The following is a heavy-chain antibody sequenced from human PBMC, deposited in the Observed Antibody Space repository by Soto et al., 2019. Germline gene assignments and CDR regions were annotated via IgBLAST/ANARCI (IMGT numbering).Heavy chain of an antibody. CDR2: IYYSGST. D-gene: IGHD3-22*01. J-gene: IGHJ3*02. CDR1: GGSISSGGYY. V-gene: IGHV4-31*03. Sequence: QVQLQESGPGLVKPSQTLSLTCTVSGGSISSGGYYWSWIRQHPGKGLEWIGYIYYSGSTYYNPSLKSRVTISVDTSKNQFSLKLSSVTAADTAVYYCARDAAHYDSSGRTYDAFGIWGQGTMVTVSS. CDR3: ARDAAHYDSSGRTYDAFGI.